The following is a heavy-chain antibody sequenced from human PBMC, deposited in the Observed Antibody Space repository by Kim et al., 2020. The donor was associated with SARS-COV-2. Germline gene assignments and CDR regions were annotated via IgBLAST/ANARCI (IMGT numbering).Heavy chain of an antibody. V-gene: IGHV3-33*01. CDR1: GFIFSDFG. D-gene: IGHD3-22*01. CDR3: ARGSAYYWGVGGY. J-gene: IGHJ1*01. CDR2: IWYDGTNK. Sequence: GGSLRLSCVASGFIFSDFGMHWVRQAPGKGLEWVAVIWYDGTNKYYADSVKGRFTISRDSSKSTLYLQMNSLRGEDTAVYYCARGSAYYWGVGGYWGQGT.